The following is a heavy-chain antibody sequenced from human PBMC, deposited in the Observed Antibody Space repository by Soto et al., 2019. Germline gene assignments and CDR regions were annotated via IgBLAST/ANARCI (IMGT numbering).Heavy chain of an antibody. D-gene: IGHD2-15*01. CDR2: IIPILGIA. Sequence: QVQLVQSGAEVKKPGSSVKVSCKASGGTFSSYTISWVRQAPGQGLEWMGRIIPILGIANYAQKFQGRVPTTADKSESTACMELSSLRSADTAVYSCDRTSGRVVVVVTATPNDAFDIWGQGTMVTVSS. CDR1: GGTFSSYT. J-gene: IGHJ3*02. CDR3: DRTSGRVVVVVTATPNDAFDI. V-gene: IGHV1-69*02.